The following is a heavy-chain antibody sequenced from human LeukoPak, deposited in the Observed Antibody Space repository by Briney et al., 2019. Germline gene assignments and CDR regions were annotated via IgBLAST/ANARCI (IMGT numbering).Heavy chain of an antibody. V-gene: IGHV3-74*01. CDR3: ASGRYCGGDCYEDFDY. CDR2: INTDGSST. Sequence: GGSLRLSCAASGFTFSSYWMHWVRQAPGKGLVWVSRINTDGSSTSYADSVKGRFTISRDNAKYTLYLQMNSLRAEDTAVYYCASGRYCGGDCYEDFDYWGQGTLVTVSS. J-gene: IGHJ4*02. CDR1: GFTFSSYW. D-gene: IGHD2-21*01.